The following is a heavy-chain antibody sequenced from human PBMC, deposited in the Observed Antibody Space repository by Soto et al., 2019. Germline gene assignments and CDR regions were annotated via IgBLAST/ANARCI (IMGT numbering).Heavy chain of an antibody. J-gene: IGHJ6*03. D-gene: IGHD2-15*01. Sequence: EVQLVESGGGLVQHGGSLRLSCAASGFTVSSKYMSWVRQAPGKGLEWASLIHSAGTTYYPDSVKGRFTISRDSSKKMLHLQMHSLKAVDTAVYNCARDDILCGGCSCCGVHMDVGGKRTTGTVSS. V-gene: IGHV3-66*01. CDR1: GFTVSSKY. CDR2: IHSAGTT. CDR3: ARDDILCGGCSCCGVHMDV.